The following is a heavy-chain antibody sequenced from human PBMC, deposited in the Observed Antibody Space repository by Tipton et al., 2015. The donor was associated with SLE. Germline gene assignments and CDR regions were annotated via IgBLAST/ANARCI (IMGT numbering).Heavy chain of an antibody. Sequence: LRLSCTVSGGSISSYYWSWIRQPPGKGLEWIGYIYYSGSTNYNPSLKSRVTISVDTSKNQFSLKLSSVTAADTAVYYCARVGALYYYDSSGYYYGYWGQGTLVTVSS. J-gene: IGHJ4*02. D-gene: IGHD3-22*01. V-gene: IGHV4-59*12. CDR2: IYYSGST. CDR3: ARVGALYYYDSSGYYYGY. CDR1: GGSISSYY.